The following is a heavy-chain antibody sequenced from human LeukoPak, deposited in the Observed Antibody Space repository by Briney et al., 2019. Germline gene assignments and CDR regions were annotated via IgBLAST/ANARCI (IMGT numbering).Heavy chain of an antibody. Sequence: ASVKVSCKASGYTFTGYYMHWVRQAPGQGLEWMGWINPNSGGTNYAQKFQGWVTMTRDTSISTAYMELSRLRSDDTAVYYCARAGQYSNFPGNYYYMDVWGKGTTVTVSS. CDR1: GYTFTGYY. J-gene: IGHJ6*03. D-gene: IGHD4-11*01. CDR2: INPNSGGT. CDR3: ARAGQYSNFPGNYYYMDV. V-gene: IGHV1-2*04.